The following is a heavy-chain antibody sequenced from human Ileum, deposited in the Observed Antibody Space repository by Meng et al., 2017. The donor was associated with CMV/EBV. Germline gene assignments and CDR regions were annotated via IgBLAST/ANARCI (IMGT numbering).Heavy chain of an antibody. CDR2: IKYDGSAK. J-gene: IGHJ6*02. D-gene: IGHD3-3*01. V-gene: IGHV3-7*01. CDR3: AKAFSRYGLDV. Sequence: GESLKISCAASRFPFANYAMNWVRQAPGKRLEWVANIKYDGSAKTYVDSVEGRFTISRDNAKNSVYLQMNRLRIEDTAVYYCAKAFSRYGLDVWGHGTTVTVSS. CDR1: RFPFANYA.